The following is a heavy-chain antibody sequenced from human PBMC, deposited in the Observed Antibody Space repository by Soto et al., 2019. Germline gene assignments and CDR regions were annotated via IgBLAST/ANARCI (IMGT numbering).Heavy chain of an antibody. CDR1: GGSISSSSYY. J-gene: IGHJ4*02. CDR2: IYYSWST. CDR3: ARHWAPTIETPFDY. V-gene: IGHV4-39*01. D-gene: IGHD5-12*01. Sequence: PSETLSLTCTVSGGSISSSSYYWGWIRQPPGKGLEWIGSIYYSWSTYYNPSLKGRVTISVDTSKNQFSLKLSSVTAADTAVYYCARHWAPTIETPFDYWGQGTLVTVSS.